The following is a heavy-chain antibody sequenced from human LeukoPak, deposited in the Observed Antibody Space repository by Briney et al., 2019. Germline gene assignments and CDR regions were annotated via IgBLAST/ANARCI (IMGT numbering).Heavy chain of an antibody. CDR1: GYTFTGYY. J-gene: IGHJ5*02. V-gene: IGHV1-2*02. CDR3: AGEVVRKNWFDP. D-gene: IGHD2-15*01. CDR2: INPNSGGT. Sequence: ASVKVSCKASGYTFTGYYMHWVRQAPGQGLEWMGWINPNSGGTNYAQKFQGRVTMTRDTSISTAYMELSRLRSDDTAVYYCAGEVVRKNWFDPWGQGTLVTVSS.